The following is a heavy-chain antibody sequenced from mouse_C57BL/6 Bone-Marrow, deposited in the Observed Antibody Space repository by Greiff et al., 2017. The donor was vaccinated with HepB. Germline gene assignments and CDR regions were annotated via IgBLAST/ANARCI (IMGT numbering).Heavy chain of an antibody. CDR3: ASERIITTVGAYYDMDY. CDR1: GYAFSSSW. J-gene: IGHJ4*01. D-gene: IGHD1-1*01. CDR2: IYPGDGDT. V-gene: IGHV1-82*01. Sequence: VQLQQSGPELVKPGASVKISCKASGYAFSSSWMNWVKQRPGKGLEWIGRIYPGDGDTNYNGKFKGKATLTADKSSSPAYMQLSSLTSEYSAVYFCASERIITTVGAYYDMDYWGQGTSVTVSS.